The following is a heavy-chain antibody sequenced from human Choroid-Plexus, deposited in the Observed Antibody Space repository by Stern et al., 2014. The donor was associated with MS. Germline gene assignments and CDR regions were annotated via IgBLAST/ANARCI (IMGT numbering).Heavy chain of an antibody. CDR1: GFTFGSCA. D-gene: IGHD2/OR15-2a*01. J-gene: IGHJ5*02. V-gene: IGHV3-30*18. Sequence: VHLVESGGGVVQPGRPLGLSCVASGFTFGSCAMHWVRQAPGKGLEWVEGVSYDGSNKYYADSVKGRFTISRDNSQNTLYMQMSSLRPEDTAVYYCAKDRQYLTYFFDHWGQGSLVTVSS. CDR3: AKDRQYLTYFFDH. CDR2: VSYDGSNK.